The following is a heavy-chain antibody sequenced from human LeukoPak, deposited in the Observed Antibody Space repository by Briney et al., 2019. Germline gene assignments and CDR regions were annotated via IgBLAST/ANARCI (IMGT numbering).Heavy chain of an antibody. V-gene: IGHV3-21*04. Sequence: GGSLRLSCAASGFTFSSYSMNWVRQAPGKGLEWVSSISSSSSYIYYADSVKGRFTISRDNAKNSLYLQMNSLRAEDTALYYCAKDMDYYGSGSYYPFDYWGQGTLVTVSS. CDR3: AKDMDYYGSGSYYPFDY. CDR2: ISSSSSYI. CDR1: GFTFSSYS. D-gene: IGHD3-10*01. J-gene: IGHJ4*02.